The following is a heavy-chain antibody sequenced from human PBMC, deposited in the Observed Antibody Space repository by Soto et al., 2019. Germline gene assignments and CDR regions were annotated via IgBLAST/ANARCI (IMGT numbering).Heavy chain of an antibody. Sequence: EVQLVESGGGLVQPGGSLRLSCAASGFTFSDHCMDWVRQAPGKGLEWVGRTRNKVNSYTTQYAGSVKGRFTISRDNSNKSLYLQIDCLYTDDSAVCFWSSGSADSLVPFDNWGQGTLVTGSS. D-gene: IGHD2-2*03. V-gene: IGHV3-72*01. J-gene: IGHJ4*02. CDR2: TRNKVNSYTT. CDR1: GFTFSDHC. CDR3: SSGSADSLVPFDN.